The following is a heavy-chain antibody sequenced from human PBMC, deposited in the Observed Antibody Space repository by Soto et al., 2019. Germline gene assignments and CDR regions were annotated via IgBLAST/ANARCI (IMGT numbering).Heavy chain of an antibody. Sequence: PSETLSLTCAVSGGSISSSNLWSWIRQPPGKGLEWIGYIYYSGSTNYNPSLKSRVTISVDTSKNQFSLKLSSVTAADTAVYYCARVGWEDDSSGSFDYWGQGTLVTVS. D-gene: IGHD3-22*01. J-gene: IGHJ4*02. CDR3: ARVGWEDDSSGSFDY. V-gene: IGHV4-61*01. CDR2: IYYSGST. CDR1: GGSISSSNL.